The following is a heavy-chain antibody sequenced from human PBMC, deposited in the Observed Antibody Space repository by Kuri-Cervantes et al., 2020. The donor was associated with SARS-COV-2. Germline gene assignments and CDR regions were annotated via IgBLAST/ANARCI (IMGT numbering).Heavy chain of an antibody. D-gene: IGHD1-1*01. Sequence: SETLSLTCIVSGGSINSGEYYWSWIRQPAGKGLEWIGRIFTSGSTSYNSSLKSRVTISMDTSKNQFFLKLSSVTAADTAVYYCARGWYSNYWNGFQYRGQGTLVTVSS. CDR1: GGSINSGEYY. CDR3: ARGWYSNYWNGFQY. V-gene: IGHV4-61*02. CDR2: IFTSGST. J-gene: IGHJ1*01.